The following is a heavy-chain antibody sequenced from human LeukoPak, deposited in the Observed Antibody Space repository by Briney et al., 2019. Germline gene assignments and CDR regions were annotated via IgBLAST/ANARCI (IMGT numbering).Heavy chain of an antibody. CDR3: AKKGYYDGSGYYMYYFDH. Sequence: AGGSLRLSCAASGFTFSDYAMNWVRQTPGKGLVWVSRINTDESKINHADSVKGRFTISRDNAKNMLYLQMNSLRAEDTAVYYCAKKGYYDGSGYYMYYFDHWGQGTLVTVSS. J-gene: IGHJ4*02. V-gene: IGHV3-74*01. D-gene: IGHD3-22*01. CDR2: INTDESKI. CDR1: GFTFSDYA.